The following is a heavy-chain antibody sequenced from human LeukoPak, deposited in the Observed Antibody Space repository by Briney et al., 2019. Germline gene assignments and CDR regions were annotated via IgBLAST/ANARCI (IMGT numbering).Heavy chain of an antibody. Sequence: SQTLSLTCTVSGGSISSGGYYWSWIRQPPGKGLEWIGYIYHSGSSYYNPSLRSRVTISVDTSKNHFSLKLSSVTAADTAVYYCARNRDGYNSFDYWGQGTLVTVSS. J-gene: IGHJ4*02. D-gene: IGHD5-24*01. CDR1: GGSISSGGYY. V-gene: IGHV4-30-2*05. CDR3: ARNRDGYNSFDY. CDR2: IYHSGSS.